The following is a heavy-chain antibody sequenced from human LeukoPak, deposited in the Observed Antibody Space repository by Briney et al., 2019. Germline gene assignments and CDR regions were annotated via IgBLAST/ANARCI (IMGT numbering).Heavy chain of an antibody. V-gene: IGHV3-23*01. CDR1: GFTFSSYG. J-gene: IGHJ4*02. CDR3: AKEFSVLWFGSDYYFDY. D-gene: IGHD3-10*01. Sequence: PGGSLRLPCAASGFTFSSYGMSWVRQPPGKGLEWVSAISGSGGSTYYADSVKGRFTISRDNSKNTLYLQMNSLRAEDTAVYYCAKEFSVLWFGSDYYFDYWGQGTLVTVSS. CDR2: ISGSGGST.